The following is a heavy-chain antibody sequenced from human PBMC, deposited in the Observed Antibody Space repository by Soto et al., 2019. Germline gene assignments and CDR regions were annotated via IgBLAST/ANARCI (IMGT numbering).Heavy chain of an antibody. Sequence: SGPTLVNPTQTLTLTCTFSGFSLNTSAMCVSWIRQPPGKALEWLALIDWDGDKYYTTSLKTRLTISRGTSKNQVVLTMTNMGPLDTGTYYCARFSYSSPCGYYYNLDVWGLGTTVTVSS. J-gene: IGHJ6*02. CDR3: ARFSYSSPCGYYYNLDV. CDR2: IDWDGDK. D-gene: IGHD6-6*01. CDR1: GFSLNTSAMC. V-gene: IGHV2-70*01.